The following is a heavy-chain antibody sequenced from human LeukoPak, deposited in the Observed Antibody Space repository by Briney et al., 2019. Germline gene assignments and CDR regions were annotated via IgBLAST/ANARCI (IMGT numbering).Heavy chain of an antibody. Sequence: SETLSLTCTVSGGSISSGSYYWSWIRQPAGKGLEWIGYIYYSGSTYYNPSLKSRVTISVDTSKNQFSLKLSSVTAADTAVYYCARGLGPEFMTCDYWGQGTLVTVSS. J-gene: IGHJ4*02. D-gene: IGHD3-16*01. V-gene: IGHV4-30-4*08. CDR1: GGSISSGSYY. CDR2: IYYSGST. CDR3: ARGLGPEFMTCDY.